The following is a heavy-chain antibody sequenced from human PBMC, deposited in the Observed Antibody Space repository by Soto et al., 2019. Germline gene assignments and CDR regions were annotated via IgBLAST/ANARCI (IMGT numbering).Heavy chain of an antibody. Sequence: PSETLSLTCTVSGGSISSGDYYWSWIRQPPGKGLEWIGYIYYSGSTYYNPSLKSRVTISVDTSKNQFSLKLSSVTAADTAVYYCARDRYYYGSGRPHDWFDPWGQGTLVTSPQ. J-gene: IGHJ5*02. CDR1: GGSISSGDYY. CDR2: IYYSGST. V-gene: IGHV4-30-4*01. CDR3: ARDRYYYGSGRPHDWFDP. D-gene: IGHD3-10*01.